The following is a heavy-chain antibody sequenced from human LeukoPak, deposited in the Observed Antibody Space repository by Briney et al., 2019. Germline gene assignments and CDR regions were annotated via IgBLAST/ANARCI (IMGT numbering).Heavy chain of an antibody. J-gene: IGHJ4*02. V-gene: IGHV4-34*01. CDR3: ARAPQDTAMGNLFDY. Sequence: SETLSLTCAVYGGSFSPYYGNWIRQPPGKGLEWIAEISHSGSTNYNPSLKSRVTISVDKSKNQFSLKLSSVTAADTAVYYCARAPQDTAMGNLFDYWGQGTLVTVSS. D-gene: IGHD5-18*01. CDR2: ISHSGST. CDR1: GGSFSPYY.